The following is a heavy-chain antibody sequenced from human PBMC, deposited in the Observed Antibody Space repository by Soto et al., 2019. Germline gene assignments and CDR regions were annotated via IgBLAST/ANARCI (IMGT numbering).Heavy chain of an antibody. CDR3: AHRQAQQLWFVRGDWFDP. Sequence: SGPTLVKPTQTLTLTCTFSGFSLSTSGVGVGWIRQPPGKALEWLALIYWNDDKRYSPSLKSRLTITKDTSKNQVVLKMTNMDPVDTATYYCAHRQAQQLWFVRGDWFDPWGQGTLVTVSS. CDR1: GFSLSTSGVG. V-gene: IGHV2-5*01. D-gene: IGHD5-18*01. J-gene: IGHJ5*02. CDR2: IYWNDDK.